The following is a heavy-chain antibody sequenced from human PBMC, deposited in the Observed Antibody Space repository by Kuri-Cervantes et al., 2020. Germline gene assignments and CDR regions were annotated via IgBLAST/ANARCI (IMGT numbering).Heavy chain of an antibody. D-gene: IGHD3-22*01. V-gene: IGHV3-7*01. CDR2: IKQDGSEK. CDR1: GFTFSSYS. CDR3: ARGTIVVHQGGY. Sequence: GGSLRLSCAASGFTFSSYSMNWVRQAPGKGLEWVANIKQDGSEKYYVDSVKGRFTISRDNAKNSLYLQMNSLRAEDTAVYYCARGTIVVHQGGYWGQGTLVTVSS. J-gene: IGHJ4*02.